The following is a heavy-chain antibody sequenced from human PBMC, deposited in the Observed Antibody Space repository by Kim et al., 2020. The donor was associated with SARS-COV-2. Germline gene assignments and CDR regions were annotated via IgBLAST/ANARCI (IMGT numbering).Heavy chain of an antibody. CDR1: GYTFTSYD. CDR2: MNPNSGNT. Sequence: ASVKVSCKASGYTFTSYDINWVRQATGQGLEWMGWMNPNSGNTGYAQKFQGRVTMTRNTSISTAYMELSSLRSEDTAVYYCARYYGSGSYSYYYYYGMDVWGQGTTVTVSS. D-gene: IGHD3-10*01. CDR3: ARYYGSGSYSYYYYYGMDV. V-gene: IGHV1-8*01. J-gene: IGHJ6*02.